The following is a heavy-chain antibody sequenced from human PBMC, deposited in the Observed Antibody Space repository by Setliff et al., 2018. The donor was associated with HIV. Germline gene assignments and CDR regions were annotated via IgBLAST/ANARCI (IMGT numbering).Heavy chain of an antibody. CDR3: ARGIRDSCEGSPYYSYCYMDV. V-gene: IGHV4-31*03. D-gene: IGHD3-9*01. J-gene: IGHJ6*03. CDR2: VFYTGAT. CDR1: GGSINSGCYS. Sequence: SETLSLTCTVSGGSINSGCYSWTWVRHVQGKGLEWIGFVFYTGATYSSPSLKSRITISVDTSRNQFSLKVTSVTAADTAVYYCARGIRDSCEGSPYYSYCYMDVWGTGTTVTVSS.